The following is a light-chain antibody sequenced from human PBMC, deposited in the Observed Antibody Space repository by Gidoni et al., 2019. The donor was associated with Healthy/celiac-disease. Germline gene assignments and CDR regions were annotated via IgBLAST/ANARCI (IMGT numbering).Light chain of an antibody. V-gene: IGLV2-23*01. Sequence: QSAPTQPASVSGSPGQSIPISCTGTSSDVGSYNLVSWYQQHPGKAPKLMIYEGSKRPSGVSNRFSGSKSGNTASLTISGLQAEDEADYYCCSYAGSSTLVFGGGTKLTVL. CDR1: SSDVGSYNL. CDR2: EGS. CDR3: CSYAGSSTLV. J-gene: IGLJ2*01.